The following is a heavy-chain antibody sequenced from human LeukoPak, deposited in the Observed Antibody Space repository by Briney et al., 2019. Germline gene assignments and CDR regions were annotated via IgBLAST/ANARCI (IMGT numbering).Heavy chain of an antibody. V-gene: IGHV3-30*18. Sequence: PGGSLRLSCATSGFTFRSSCMHWVRQAPRNGLEWVAVISFDAKSNYHVDSVKGRFTISTDNSKNTLYLQMNSLPAEHTAVYYCAKDGGDYYDDGGSYLMRSYMDVWGKGTTVTVFS. D-gene: IGHD3-22*01. CDR3: AKDGGDYYDDGGSYLMRSYMDV. CDR2: ISFDAKSN. CDR1: GFTFRSSC. J-gene: IGHJ6*03.